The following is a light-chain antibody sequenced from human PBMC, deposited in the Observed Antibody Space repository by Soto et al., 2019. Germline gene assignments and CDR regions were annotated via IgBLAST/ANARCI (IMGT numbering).Light chain of an antibody. J-gene: IGLJ1*01. Sequence: QSALTQPPSASGTPGQRVVISCSGSRSDIGTNYVYWYQQVPGTAPKLLIYINDQRPSGVPDRYSASKSGTSASLAISGLRSEDESDYYCASWDDSLNGPVFGTGTKVTVL. CDR1: RSDIGTNY. CDR3: ASWDDSLNGPV. V-gene: IGLV1-47*02. CDR2: IND.